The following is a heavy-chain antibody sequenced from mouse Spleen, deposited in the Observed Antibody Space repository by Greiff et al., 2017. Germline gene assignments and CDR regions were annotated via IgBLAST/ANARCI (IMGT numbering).Heavy chain of an antibody. Sequence: VQLQQSGAELVKPGASVKLSCTASGFNIKDTYMHWVKQRPEQGLEWIGRIDPANGNTKYDPKFQGKATITADTSSNTAYLQLSSLTSEDTAVYYCARRGVLRDYYAMDYWGQGTSVTVSS. D-gene: IGHD1-1*01. CDR1: GFNIKDTY. V-gene: IGHV14-3*02. J-gene: IGHJ4*01. CDR2: IDPANGNT. CDR3: ARRGVLRDYYAMDY.